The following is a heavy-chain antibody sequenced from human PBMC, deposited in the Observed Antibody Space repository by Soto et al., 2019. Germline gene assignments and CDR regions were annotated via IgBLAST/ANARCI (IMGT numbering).Heavy chain of an antibody. J-gene: IGHJ6*02. CDR1: GFTFSSYG. CDR2: ISYDGSNK. CDR3: AKIGHYDFWRSSGMDV. D-gene: IGHD3-3*01. Sequence: QVQLVESGGGVVQPGRSLRLSCAASGFTFSSYGMHWVRQAPGKWLEWVAVISYDGSNKYYADSVKGRFTISRDNSKNTLYLQMNSLRAEDTAVYYCAKIGHYDFWRSSGMDVWGQGTTVTVSS. V-gene: IGHV3-30*18.